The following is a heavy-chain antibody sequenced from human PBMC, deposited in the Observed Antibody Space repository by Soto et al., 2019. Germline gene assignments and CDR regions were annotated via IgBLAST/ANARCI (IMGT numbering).Heavy chain of an antibody. CDR1: GFPFSNAW. D-gene: IGHD3-10*01. Sequence: GGSLRLSCAASGFPFSNAWINWVRQTPGTGLQWVGRVKSKTDGGSADYAAPVKGRFAVSRDDSKNIVYLQMNSVKIEDTGVFYCTTDSRTTMPEVRFDYWGHGTLVTVPS. CDR2: VKSKTDGGSA. CDR3: TTDSRTTMPEVRFDY. J-gene: IGHJ4*01. V-gene: IGHV3-15*07.